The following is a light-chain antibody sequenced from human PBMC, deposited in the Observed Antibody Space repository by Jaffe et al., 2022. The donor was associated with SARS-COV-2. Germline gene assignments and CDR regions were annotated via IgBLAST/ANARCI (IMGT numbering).Light chain of an antibody. CDR3: QQYNNWPLT. CDR1: QSVSSN. J-gene: IGKJ4*01. Sequence: EIVMTQSPVTLSVSPGERATLSCRASQSVSSNLGWYQQKPGQAPRLLIYGASTRVTGIPARFSGSGSGTEFTLTISSLQSEDFAVYYCQQYNNWPLTFGGGTNMEIK. V-gene: IGKV3-15*01. CDR2: GAS.